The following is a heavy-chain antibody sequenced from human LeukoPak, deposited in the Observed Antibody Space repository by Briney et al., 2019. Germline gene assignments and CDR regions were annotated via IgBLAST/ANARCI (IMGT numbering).Heavy chain of an antibody. CDR3: ARKVYYYYGTDV. V-gene: IGHV3-23*01. J-gene: IGHJ6*02. CDR2: ISGSGGST. Sequence: GGSLRLSCAASGFTFSSYAMSWVRQAPGKGLEWVSAISGSGGSTYYADSVKGRFTISRDNSKNTLYLQMNSLRAEDTAVYYCARKVYYYYGTDVWGQGTTVTVSS. CDR1: GFTFSSYA.